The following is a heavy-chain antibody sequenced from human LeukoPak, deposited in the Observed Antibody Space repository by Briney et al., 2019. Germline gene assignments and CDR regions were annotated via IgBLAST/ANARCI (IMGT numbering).Heavy chain of an antibody. CDR3: ARDGGSSTSCYVPPPY. CDR1: GFTFSSYA. V-gene: IGHV3-30*04. J-gene: IGHJ4*02. CDR2: ISYDGSNK. Sequence: GRSLRLSCAASGFTFSSYAMHWVRQAPGKGLEWVAVISYDGSNKYYADSVKGRFTISRDNSKNTLYLQMNSLRAEDTAVYYCARDGGSSTSCYVPPPYWGQGTLVTVSS. D-gene: IGHD2-2*01.